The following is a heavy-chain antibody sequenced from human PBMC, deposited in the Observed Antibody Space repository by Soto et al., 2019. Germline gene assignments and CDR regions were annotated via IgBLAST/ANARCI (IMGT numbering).Heavy chain of an antibody. CDR1: GFTFSSYA. V-gene: IGHV3-23*01. CDR3: AKGGSSGKDGFDY. D-gene: IGHD3-22*01. CDR2: ISGSGGST. J-gene: IGHJ4*02. Sequence: EGSLRLSCAASGFTFSSYAMSWVRQAPGKGLEWVSAISGSGGSTYYADSVKGRFTISRDNSKNTLYLQMNSLRAEDTAVYYCAKGGSSGKDGFDYWGQGTLVTVSS.